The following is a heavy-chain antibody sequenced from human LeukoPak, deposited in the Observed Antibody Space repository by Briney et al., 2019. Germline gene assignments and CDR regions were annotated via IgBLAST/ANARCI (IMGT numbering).Heavy chain of an antibody. D-gene: IGHD2-2*02. V-gene: IGHV3-23*01. CDR1: GFTFNIYA. CDR3: AKEPPRAPYQLLYENWFDP. CDR2: MCGSAGCT. Sequence: GGSLRLSCVASGFTFNIYAMSWVRLAPGKGLQWVASMCGSAGCTFYADSVKGRFTISRDNSKNTLYLQMNSLRAEDTAIYYCAKEPPRAPYQLLYENWFDPWGQGTLVTVSS. J-gene: IGHJ5*02.